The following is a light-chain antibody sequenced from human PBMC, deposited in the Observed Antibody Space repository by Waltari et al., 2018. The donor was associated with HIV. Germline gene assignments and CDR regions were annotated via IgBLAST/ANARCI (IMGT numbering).Light chain of an antibody. Sequence: QSALTQPPSASGSPGQSVTIPCTGTSSDVGGYKHVSWYQQHPGKAHKLMIYEVSKRPSGVPDRFSGSKSGNTASLTVSGLQAEDEADYYCSSYAGSNNLVFGGGTKLTVL. CDR3: SSYAGSNNLV. V-gene: IGLV2-8*01. J-gene: IGLJ2*01. CDR1: SSDVGGYKH. CDR2: EVS.